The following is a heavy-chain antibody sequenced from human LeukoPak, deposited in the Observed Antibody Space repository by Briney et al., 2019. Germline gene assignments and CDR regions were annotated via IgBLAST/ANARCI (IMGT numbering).Heavy chain of an antibody. D-gene: IGHD5-18*01. Sequence: GGSLRLSCAASGFTFSGSAMHWVRQASGKGLEWVGRIRSKANSYATAYAASVKGRFTISRDDSKNTAYLRMNSLKTEDTAVYYCTKRTNTAVDYWGQGTLVTVSS. J-gene: IGHJ4*02. CDR1: GFTFSGSA. CDR2: IRSKANSYAT. CDR3: TKRTNTAVDY. V-gene: IGHV3-73*01.